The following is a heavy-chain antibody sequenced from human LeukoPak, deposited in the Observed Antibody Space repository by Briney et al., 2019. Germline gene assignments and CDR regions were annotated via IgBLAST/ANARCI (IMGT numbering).Heavy chain of an antibody. V-gene: IGHV1-2*02. Sequence: ASVKVSYKASGYTFTGYYMHWVRQAPGQGLEWMGWINPNSGGTNYAQKFQGRVTMTRDTSISTAYLELSRLRSDDTAVYYCARELAYCSSTSCYSNYFDYWGQGTLVTVSS. CDR1: GYTFTGYY. CDR2: INPNSGGT. J-gene: IGHJ4*02. CDR3: ARELAYCSSTSCYSNYFDY. D-gene: IGHD2-2*01.